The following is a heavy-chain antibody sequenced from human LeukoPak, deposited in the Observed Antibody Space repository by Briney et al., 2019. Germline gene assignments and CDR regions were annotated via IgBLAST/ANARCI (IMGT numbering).Heavy chain of an antibody. J-gene: IGHJ5*02. Sequence: GGSLRLSCAASGFTFSGYYMSWIRQAPGKGLEWVSSISSSSSYIYYADSVKGRFTISRDNAKNSLYLQMNSLRAEDTAVYYCARENLEWLGPGPWGQGTLVTVSS. CDR1: GFTFSGYY. D-gene: IGHD6-19*01. V-gene: IGHV3-21*01. CDR3: ARENLEWLGPGP. CDR2: ISSSSSYI.